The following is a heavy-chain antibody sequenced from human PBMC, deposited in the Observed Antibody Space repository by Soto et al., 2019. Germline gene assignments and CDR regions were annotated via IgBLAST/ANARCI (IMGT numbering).Heavy chain of an antibody. CDR2: INAGNGNT. V-gene: IGHV1-3*05. D-gene: IGHD6-13*01. J-gene: IGHJ4*02. CDR1: GYTFTSYA. CDR3: ARGVSGSSSWVN. Sequence: QVQLVQSGAEEKKPGASVKVSCKASGYTFTSYAMHWVRQAPGQRLEWMGWINAGNGNTKYSQKFQGRVTITRDTSESTAYMELSSLRSEDTAVYYCARGVSGSSSWVNWGQGTLVTVSS.